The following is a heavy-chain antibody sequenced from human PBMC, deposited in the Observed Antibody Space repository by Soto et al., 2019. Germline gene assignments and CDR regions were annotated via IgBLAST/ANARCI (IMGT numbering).Heavy chain of an antibody. J-gene: IGHJ6*02. V-gene: IGHV4-30-4*01. CDR1: GGSVSSGDYY. CDR2: IYYSGTT. D-gene: IGHD6-13*01. CDR3: ARAFRYGKSSSYFYGMDV. Sequence: PSETLSLTCTVSGGSVSSGDYYWTWIRQPPGKGLEWVGYIYYSGTTYYNPSLKSRVVITADTSKNQFSLNLSSVTAADTAVYYCARAFRYGKSSSYFYGMDVWGQGTTVTVSS.